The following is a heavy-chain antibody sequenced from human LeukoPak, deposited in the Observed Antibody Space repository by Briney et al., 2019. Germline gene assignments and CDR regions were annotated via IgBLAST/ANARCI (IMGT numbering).Heavy chain of an antibody. D-gene: IGHD2-8*01. J-gene: IGHJ4*02. Sequence: TLSLTCTVSGGSISSGGYYWSWIRQHPGKGLEWIGYIYYSGSTYYNPSLKSRVTISVDTSKNQFSLKLSSVTAADTAVHYCARDRPGGCTNGVCYTLDYWGQGTLVTVSS. CDR2: IYYSGST. V-gene: IGHV4-31*03. CDR1: GGSISSGGYY. CDR3: ARDRPGGCTNGVCYTLDY.